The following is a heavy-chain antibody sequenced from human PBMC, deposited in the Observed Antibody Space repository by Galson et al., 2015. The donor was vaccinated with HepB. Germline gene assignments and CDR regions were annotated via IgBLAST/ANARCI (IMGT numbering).Heavy chain of an antibody. V-gene: IGHV3-33*08. CDR3: ASSGSSTSILRYNWFDP. J-gene: IGHJ5*02. CDR2: ISYDGSEK. CDR1: GFIFSNSG. D-gene: IGHD2-2*01. Sequence: SLRLSCAASGFIFSNSGMHWVRQAPGKGLEWVACISYDGSEKYYAHSVKGRFTISRDNAKNSLYLQMNSLRAEDTAVYYCASSGSSTSILRYNWFDPWGQGTLVTVSS.